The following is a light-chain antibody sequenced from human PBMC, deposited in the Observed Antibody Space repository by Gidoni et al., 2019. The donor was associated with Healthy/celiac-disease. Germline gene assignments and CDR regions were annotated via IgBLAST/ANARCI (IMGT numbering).Light chain of an antibody. CDR2: SAS. CDR1: QSISSY. Sequence: DIQMTKSPSYLSASAGDRVTITCRASQSISSYINWYQQKPGKAPKLLLYSASSLHSGVPSRFSCCVSVTAFPLTIIILQPEDFSSYYCQQSYSTPLTFGGGTKVEIK. J-gene: IGKJ4*01. CDR3: QQSYSTPLT. V-gene: IGKV1-39*01.